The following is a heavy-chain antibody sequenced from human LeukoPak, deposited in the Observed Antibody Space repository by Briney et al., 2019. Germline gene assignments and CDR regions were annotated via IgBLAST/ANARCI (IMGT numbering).Heavy chain of an antibody. J-gene: IGHJ4*02. CDR3: ARGIEMATIGDC. V-gene: IGHV1-2*02. CDR1: GYTFTDYF. D-gene: IGHD5-24*01. CDR2: INPNSGGT. Sequence: ASVKVSCKASGYTFTDYFMHWVRQAPGQGLEWMGWINPNSGGTNYAQRFQGRVTMTRDTSISTVYMELSRLRSDDTAVYYCARGIEMATIGDCWGQGTLVTVSS.